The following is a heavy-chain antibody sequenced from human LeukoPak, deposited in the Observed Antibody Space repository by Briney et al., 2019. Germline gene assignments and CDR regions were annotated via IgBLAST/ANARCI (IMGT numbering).Heavy chain of an antibody. D-gene: IGHD3-3*01. CDR1: GGSVRGEY. CDR3: ARHEDFWSGYFDY. CDR2: IYSSGRT. Sequence: SESLSLIRTVYGGSVRGEYWNWIRRPAGKGREWIGHIYSSGRTNYNPSLKSRVTMSVDTSKNQFSLKLTSVTAADTAGYYCARHEDFWSGYFDYWGQGSLVIVSS. V-gene: IGHV4-4*07. J-gene: IGHJ4*02.